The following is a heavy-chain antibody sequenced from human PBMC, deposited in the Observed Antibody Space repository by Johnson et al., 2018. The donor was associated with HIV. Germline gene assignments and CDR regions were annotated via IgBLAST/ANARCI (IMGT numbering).Heavy chain of an antibody. CDR1: GLTFDDYA. Sequence: EVQLVESGGGLVQPGRSLRLSCAASGLTFDDYAMHWVRQAPGKGLEWVSGISWNSGSIGYADSVKGRFTISRDNSKNTLFLQMNGLRAEDTAVYYCAREGRTGPDTFDIWGQGTMLTVSS. J-gene: IGHJ3*02. CDR3: AREGRTGPDTFDI. CDR2: ISWNSGSI. V-gene: IGHV3-9*01.